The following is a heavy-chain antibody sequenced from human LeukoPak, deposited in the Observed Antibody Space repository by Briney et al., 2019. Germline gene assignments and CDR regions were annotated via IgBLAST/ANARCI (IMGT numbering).Heavy chain of an antibody. CDR3: ARADDGSGNLYY. D-gene: IGHD3-22*01. V-gene: IGHV1-2*02. CDR1: GYXFTDYY. Sequence: ASVKVSCKGSGYXFTDYYMHWVRQAPGQRLEWMGWIYPNRGGTTYAQKFKGRATMNRDPSINTAYMGLSRLRSEDTPVYSCARADDGSGNLYYWGQGILVTVSS. CDR2: IYPNRGGT. J-gene: IGHJ4*02.